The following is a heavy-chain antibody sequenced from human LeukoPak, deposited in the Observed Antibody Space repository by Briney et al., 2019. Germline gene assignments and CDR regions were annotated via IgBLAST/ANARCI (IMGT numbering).Heavy chain of an antibody. Sequence: SETLSLTCTVSGGSIGNYYWSWIRQPPGKGLEWIGYIYYSGSTSYNPSLKSRVTISVDTSKNQFSLKLSSVTAADTAVYYCARDHYYDSSGYTFRHWGQGTLVTVSS. V-gene: IGHV4-59*01. D-gene: IGHD3-22*01. J-gene: IGHJ1*01. CDR1: GGSIGNYY. CDR2: IYYSGST. CDR3: ARDHYYDSSGYTFRH.